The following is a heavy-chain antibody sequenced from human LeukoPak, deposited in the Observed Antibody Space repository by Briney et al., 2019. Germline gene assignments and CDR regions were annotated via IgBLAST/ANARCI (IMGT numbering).Heavy chain of an antibody. CDR2: IYYSGST. Sequence: SETLSLTCTVSGGSISSYYWSWIRQPPGKGLEWIGYIYYSGSTNYNPSLKSRATISVDRSKNQFSLKLSSVTAADTAVYYCARVTHYYGSGSTADYWGQGTLVTVSS. CDR1: GGSISSYY. J-gene: IGHJ4*02. D-gene: IGHD3-10*01. V-gene: IGHV4-59*12. CDR3: ARVTHYYGSGSTADY.